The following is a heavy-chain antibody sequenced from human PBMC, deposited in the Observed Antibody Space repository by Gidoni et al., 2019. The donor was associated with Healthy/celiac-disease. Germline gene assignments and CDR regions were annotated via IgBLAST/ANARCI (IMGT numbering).Heavy chain of an antibody. J-gene: IGHJ4*02. V-gene: IGHV1-69*01. CDR1: GGTSSSYA. Sequence: QVQLVQAGAAVKKLGSSVKVSCQASGGTSSSYAISWVRQAPGQGLEWMGGIIPIFGTANYAQKFQGRVTITADESASTAYMELGSLGSEDTAVYYCARGGYSSSWYALWDWGQGTLVTVSS. CDR2: IIPIFGTA. D-gene: IGHD6-13*01. CDR3: ARGGYSSSWYALWD.